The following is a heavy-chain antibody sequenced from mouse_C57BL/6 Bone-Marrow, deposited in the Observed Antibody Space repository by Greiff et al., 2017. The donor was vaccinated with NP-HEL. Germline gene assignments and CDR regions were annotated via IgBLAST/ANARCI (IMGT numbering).Heavy chain of an antibody. J-gene: IGHJ4*01. V-gene: IGHV1-69*01. CDR1: GYTFTSYW. Sequence: QVQLQQSGAELVMPGASVKLSCKASGYTFTSYWMHWVKQRPGQGLEWIGEIDPSDSYTNYNQKFKGKSTLTVDKSSSTAYLQLSSLTSEDSAVYYGAREGDYLYAMDYWGQGTSVTVSS. CDR2: IDPSDSYT. CDR3: AREGDYLYAMDY. D-gene: IGHD2-4*01.